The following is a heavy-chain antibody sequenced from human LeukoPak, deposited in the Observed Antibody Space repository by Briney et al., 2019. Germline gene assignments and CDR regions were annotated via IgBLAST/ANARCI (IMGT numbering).Heavy chain of an antibody. CDR1: GFTFSSYA. CDR2: ISSNGGST. CDR3: ARVPYGSGTVRGLYGMDV. V-gene: IGHV3-64*01. J-gene: IGHJ6*02. D-gene: IGHD3-10*01. Sequence: PGGSLRLSCAASGFTFSSYAMHWVRQAPGKGLEYVSAISSNGGSTYYANSVKGRFTISRDNSKNTLYLQMGSLRAEDMAVYYCARVPYGSGTVRGLYGMDVWGQGTTVTVSS.